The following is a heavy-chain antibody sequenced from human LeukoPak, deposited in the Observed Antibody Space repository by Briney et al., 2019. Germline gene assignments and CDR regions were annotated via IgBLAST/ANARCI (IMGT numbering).Heavy chain of an antibody. CDR3: ASYCSSTSCFASDAFDI. D-gene: IGHD2-2*01. V-gene: IGHV4-38-2*02. CDR1: GYSISSGYY. Sequence: SETLSLTCTVSGYSISSGYYWGWIRQPPGKGLEWIGSIYPSGSTYYNPSLKSRVTISVDTSKNQFSLKLSSVTAADTAVYYCASYCSSTSCFASDAFDIWGQGTMVTVSS. CDR2: IYPSGST. J-gene: IGHJ3*02.